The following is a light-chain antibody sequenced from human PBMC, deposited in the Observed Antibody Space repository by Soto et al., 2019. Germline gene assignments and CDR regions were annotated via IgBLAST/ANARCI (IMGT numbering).Light chain of an antibody. CDR2: KVS. Sequence: DVVMTQSPLSLTVTLGQPASISCRSSQSLAKSDGNIYLNWFQQRPGQSPRRLIYKVSSRDSGVPDRFSGSGSGTDFTLKISRVEAEDIGVYYCMQGTHWPWTFGQGTKVEIK. CDR1: QSLAKSDGNIY. V-gene: IGKV2-30*01. CDR3: MQGTHWPWT. J-gene: IGKJ1*01.